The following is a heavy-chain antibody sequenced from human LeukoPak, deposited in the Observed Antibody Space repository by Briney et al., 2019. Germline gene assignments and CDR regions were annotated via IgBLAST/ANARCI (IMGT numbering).Heavy chain of an antibody. D-gene: IGHD3-9*01. Sequence: SETLSLTCTVSGGSISSSSYYWGWIRQPPGKGLEWIGSIYYSGSTYYNPPLKSRVTISVDTSKNQFSLKLSSVTAADTAVYYCARHTYYDILTGYYFDYWGQGTLVTVSS. V-gene: IGHV4-39*01. CDR1: GGSISSSSYY. J-gene: IGHJ4*02. CDR3: ARHTYYDILTGYYFDY. CDR2: IYYSGST.